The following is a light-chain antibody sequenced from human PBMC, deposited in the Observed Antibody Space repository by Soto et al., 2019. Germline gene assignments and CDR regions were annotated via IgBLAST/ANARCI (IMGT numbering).Light chain of an antibody. CDR2: GVS. CDR1: SRDVGGYNY. Sequence: QSALTQPASVSGSPGQSIAISCTGTSRDVGGYNYVSWYQQHPGKAPKLIIHGVSNRPSGVSDRFSGSKSGSTASLTISGLQTEDEADYYCSSYTSSDTDVFGTGTKLTVL. J-gene: IGLJ1*01. CDR3: SSYTSSDTDV. V-gene: IGLV2-14*03.